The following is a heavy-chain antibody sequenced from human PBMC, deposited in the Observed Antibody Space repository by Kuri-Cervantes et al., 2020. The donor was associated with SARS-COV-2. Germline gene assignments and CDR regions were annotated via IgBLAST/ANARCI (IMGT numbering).Heavy chain of an antibody. CDR3: ARDSKSITMIVVVPPMLDP. Sequence: GGSLRLSCAASGFTSSSYAMHWVRQAPGKGLEWVAVISYDGSNKYYADSVKGRFTISRDNSKNTLYLQMNSLRAEDTAVYYCARDSKSITMIVVVPPMLDPWGQGTLVTVSS. CDR1: GFTSSSYA. J-gene: IGHJ5*02. CDR2: ISYDGSNK. D-gene: IGHD3-22*01. V-gene: IGHV3-30-3*01.